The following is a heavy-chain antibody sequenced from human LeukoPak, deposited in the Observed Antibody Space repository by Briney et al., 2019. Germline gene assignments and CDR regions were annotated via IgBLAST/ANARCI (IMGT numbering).Heavy chain of an antibody. J-gene: IGHJ4*02. CDR3: ARDGPLIVGATIDY. CDR2: IYYSGST. D-gene: IGHD1-26*01. V-gene: IGHV4-39*07. CDR1: GGSISSSSYY. Sequence: SETLSLTCTVSGGSISSSSYYWGWIRQPPGKGLEWIGSIYYSGSTYYNPSLKSRVTISVDTSKNQFSLKLSSVTAADTAVYYCARDGPLIVGATIDYWGQGTLVTVSS.